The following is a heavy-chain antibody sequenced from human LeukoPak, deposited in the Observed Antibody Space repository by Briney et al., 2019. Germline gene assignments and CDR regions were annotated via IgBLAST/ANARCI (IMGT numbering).Heavy chain of an antibody. CDR2: ISSGAGTSI. CDR3: YASAVVASDY. D-gene: IGHD6-19*01. J-gene: IGHJ4*02. Sequence: PGGSLRLSCAASGFSFSTYYMGWIRQAPGKGLEWVSYISSGAGTSIYYADSVRGRFFISRDNDKYSRYLQMNGLGAEDTAIYYCYASAVVASDYWGQGTLVTVSS. CDR1: GFSFSTYY. V-gene: IGHV3-11*01.